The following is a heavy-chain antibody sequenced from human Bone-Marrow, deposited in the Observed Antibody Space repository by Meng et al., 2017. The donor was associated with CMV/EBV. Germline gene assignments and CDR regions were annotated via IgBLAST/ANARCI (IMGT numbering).Heavy chain of an antibody. CDR1: GITFSDYS. V-gene: IGHV3-21*01. D-gene: IGHD3-22*01. CDR2: VSRSSDYV. J-gene: IGHJ4*02. Sequence: GESLKISCAASGITFSDYSMDWVRQAPGKGLEWVSSVSRSSDYVYYADSVKGRFTISRDNAQNSLYLQMNSLRAEDTAVYYCARDLGNSSGYLRYFDFWGQGTLVTVSS. CDR3: ARDLGNSSGYLRYFDF.